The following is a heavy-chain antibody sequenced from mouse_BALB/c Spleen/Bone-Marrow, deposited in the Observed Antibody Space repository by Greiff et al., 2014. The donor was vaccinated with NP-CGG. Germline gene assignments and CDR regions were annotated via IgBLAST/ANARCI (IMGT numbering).Heavy chain of an antibody. V-gene: IGHV1-9*01. D-gene: IGHD3-1*01. CDR3: ARELGLRLAY. Sequence: VQLQQSGAELLKPGASVKISCKAPGYTFSSYWIEWVKQRPGHGLEWIGEILPGSGSTNYNEKFKGKATFTADTSSNTAYMQLSGLTSEDSAVYYCARELGLRLAYWGQGTLVTVSA. CDR1: GYTFSSYW. CDR2: ILPGSGST. J-gene: IGHJ3*01.